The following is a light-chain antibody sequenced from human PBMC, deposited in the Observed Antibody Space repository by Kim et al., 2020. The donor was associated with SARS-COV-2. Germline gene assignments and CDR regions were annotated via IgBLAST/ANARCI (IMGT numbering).Light chain of an antibody. CDR3: QVWDSTTENVI. CDR2: YDT. V-gene: IGLV3-21*01. CDR1: NIGSKR. J-gene: IGLJ2*01. Sequence: SYELTQPPSVSVAPGKTARITCGGNNIGSKRVHWYQQKPGQAPILVIYYDTDRPSGIPERFSGSNSGNTATLTISRVEAGDEADYYCQVWDSTTENVIFG.